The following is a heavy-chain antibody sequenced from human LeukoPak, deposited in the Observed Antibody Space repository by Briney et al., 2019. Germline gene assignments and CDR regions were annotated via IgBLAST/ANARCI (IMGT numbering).Heavy chain of an antibody. Sequence: SQTLSLTCTVSGGSISSGGYYWSWIRQPPGKGLEWIGYFYHSGSTYYNPSLKSRVTISVDRSKNQFSLKLSSVTAADTAVYYCAREAGQQQLATDYWGQGTLVTVSS. CDR2: FYHSGST. J-gene: IGHJ4*02. CDR3: AREAGQQQLATDY. D-gene: IGHD6-13*01. V-gene: IGHV4-30-2*01. CDR1: GGSISSGGYY.